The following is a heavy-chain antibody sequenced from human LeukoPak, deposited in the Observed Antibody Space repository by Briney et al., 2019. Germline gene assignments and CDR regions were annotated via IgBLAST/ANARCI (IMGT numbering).Heavy chain of an antibody. CDR1: GFTFSNYG. Sequence: GGSLRLSCAASGFTFSNYGMSWVRQAPGKGLKWVSFIYTTGGTHNSDSVKGRFTISRDSSKNTLYLQMNSLRAEDTAVYYCAKENRYYYDSSGYYPDAFDIWGQGTMVTVSS. D-gene: IGHD3-22*01. J-gene: IGHJ3*02. CDR3: AKENRYYYDSSGYYPDAFDI. CDR2: IYTTGGT. V-gene: IGHV3-23*01.